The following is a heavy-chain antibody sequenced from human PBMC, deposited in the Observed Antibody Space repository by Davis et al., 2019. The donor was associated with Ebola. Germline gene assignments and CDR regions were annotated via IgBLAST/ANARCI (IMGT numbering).Heavy chain of an antibody. J-gene: IGHJ6*04. V-gene: IGHV3-20*04. CDR3: ARDPIVGANRLYYYGMDV. CDR2: TNWNGGSA. CDR1: GFTFDDYG. D-gene: IGHD1-26*01. Sequence: GESLKISCAASGFTFDDYGMSWVRQTPGKGLEWVSGTNWNGGSASYADSVKGRFTISRDNAKNSLYLQMNSLRLEDTALYYCARDPIVGANRLYYYGMDVWGKGTTVTVSS.